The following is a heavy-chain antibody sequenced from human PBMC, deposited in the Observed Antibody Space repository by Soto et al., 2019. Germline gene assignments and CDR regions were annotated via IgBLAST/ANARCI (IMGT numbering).Heavy chain of an antibody. CDR3: VPRYFDWLKPTVTYYYYGMNV. J-gene: IGHJ6*01. Sequence: SETLSLTCTVSGGSISSSSYYGGWIRQPPGKGLEWIGRIYYSGSTYYNPSLKSRVTISVDTSKNQFSLKLSSVTAADTAVYYCVPRYFDWLKPTVTYYYYGMNVWIQGTKVSVCS. V-gene: IGHV4-39*01. CDR1: GGSISSSSYY. D-gene: IGHD3-9*01. CDR2: IYYSGST.